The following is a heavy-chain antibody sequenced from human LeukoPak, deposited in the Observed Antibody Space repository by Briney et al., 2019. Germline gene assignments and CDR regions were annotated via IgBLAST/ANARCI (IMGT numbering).Heavy chain of an antibody. CDR2: IIPIFGTA. J-gene: IGHJ5*02. D-gene: IGHD2-2*02. CDR3: ARENIVVVPAAILPLGWFDP. CDR1: GGTFSSYA. V-gene: IGHV1-69*06. Sequence: ASVKVSCKASGGTFSSYAISWVRQAPGQGLEWMGGIIPIFGTANYAQKFQGRVTITADKSTSTAYMELSSLRSEDTAVYYCARENIVVVPAAILPLGWFDPWGQGTLVTVSS.